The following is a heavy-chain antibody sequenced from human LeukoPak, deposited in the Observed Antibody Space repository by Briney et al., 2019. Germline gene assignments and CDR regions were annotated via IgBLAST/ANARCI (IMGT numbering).Heavy chain of an antibody. CDR3: ARRCSSTNCYGAFDI. D-gene: IGHD2-2*01. CDR1: GGSISSYY. V-gene: IGHV4-59*08. J-gene: IGHJ3*02. CDR2: IYYSGST. Sequence: SETLSLTCTVSGGSISSYYWGWIRQPPGKGLEWIGYIYYSGSTNYNPSLKSRVTISLDTSKTQFSLKLSSVTAADTAVYFCARRCSSTNCYGAFDIWGQGTMVTVSS.